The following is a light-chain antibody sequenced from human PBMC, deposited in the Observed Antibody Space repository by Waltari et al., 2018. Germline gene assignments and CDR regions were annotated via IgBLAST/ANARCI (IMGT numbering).Light chain of an antibody. J-gene: IGLJ3*02. CDR1: SGPVPTSYY. Sequence: QTVVTQEPSFSVSPGGTVTLTCGLRSGPVPTSYYPSWYQQTPGQAPRTLIYSTNTRSSGVPDRFSGSILGNKAALTITGAQADDESDYYCVLYMGSGIWVFGGGTKLTVL. CDR3: VLYMGSGIWV. V-gene: IGLV8-61*01. CDR2: STN.